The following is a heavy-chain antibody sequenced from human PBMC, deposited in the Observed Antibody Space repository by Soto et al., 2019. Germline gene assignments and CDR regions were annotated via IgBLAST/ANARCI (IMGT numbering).Heavy chain of an antibody. Sequence: GGSLRLSCAASGFTFSSYTMNWVRQAPGKGLEWVSSISSSSDYIYYADSMKGRVTISRDNAKNSLFLDMNSLTGEDTAVYYCARARVYATGPLDFWGQGTLVTVSS. V-gene: IGHV3-21*06. D-gene: IGHD6-13*01. CDR2: ISSSSDYI. J-gene: IGHJ4*02. CDR1: GFTFSSYT. CDR3: ARARVYATGPLDF.